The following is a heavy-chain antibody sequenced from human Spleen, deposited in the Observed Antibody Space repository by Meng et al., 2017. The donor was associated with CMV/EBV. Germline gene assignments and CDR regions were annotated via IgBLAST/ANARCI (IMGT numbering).Heavy chain of an antibody. V-gene: IGHV3-20*04. Sequence: GESLKISCRLSGFTFDDHGMTWVRQAPGKGLEWVSVINWDGGRTDYADSVRGRFTISRDNAKNSVYLHLNSLRAEDTAFYYCARDPYGEPYYYFDYWGQGALVTVSS. CDR3: ARDPYGEPYYYFDY. CDR1: GFTFDDHG. J-gene: IGHJ4*02. CDR2: INWDGGRT. D-gene: IGHD4-17*01.